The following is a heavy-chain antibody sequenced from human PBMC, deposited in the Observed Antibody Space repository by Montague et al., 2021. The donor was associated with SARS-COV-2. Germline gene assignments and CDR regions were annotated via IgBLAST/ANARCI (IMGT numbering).Heavy chain of an antibody. CDR3: AKNRAIFWFGEGRESMDA. CDR2: ISYDGSVK. J-gene: IGHJ6*02. D-gene: IGHD3-10*01. V-gene: IGHV3-30*18. CDR1: GFSFSNFG. Sequence: SLRLSCAASGFSFSNFGMHWVRQAPGKGLEWLAVISYDGSVKYYADFLRGRFSISKDNSKYTAYLQMNSLRPEDTAVYFCAKNRAIFWFGEGRESMDAWGQGTTVIVS.